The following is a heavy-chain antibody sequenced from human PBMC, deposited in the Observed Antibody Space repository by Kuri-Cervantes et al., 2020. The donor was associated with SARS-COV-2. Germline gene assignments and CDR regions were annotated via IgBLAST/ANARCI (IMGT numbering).Heavy chain of an antibody. V-gene: IGHV4-39*02. D-gene: IGHD2-21*02. CDR3: ARDSNCGGNCVGRQPLDH. J-gene: IGHJ4*02. CDR1: GGSISSSSYY. CDR2: IYYSGST. Sequence: SETLSLTCTVSGGSISSSSYYWGWIRQPPGKGLEWIGSIYYSGSTYYNPSLKSRVTISVDTSKNQFSLKLSSVTAADTAVYYCARDSNCGGNCVGRQPLDHWGQGTLVTVSS.